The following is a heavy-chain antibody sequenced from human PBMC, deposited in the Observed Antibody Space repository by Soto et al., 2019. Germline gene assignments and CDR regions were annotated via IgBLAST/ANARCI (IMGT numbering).Heavy chain of an antibody. CDR3: ARASLYYDFWSGYPSFGWFDP. CDR2: IYYSGST. J-gene: IGHJ5*02. V-gene: IGHV4-61*01. Sequence: SETLSLTCTVSGGSVSSGSYYWSWIRQPPGKGLEWIGYIYYSGSTNYNPSLKSRVTISVDRSKNQFSLKLSSVTAADTAVYYCARASLYYDFWSGYPSFGWFDPWGQGTLVTVSS. CDR1: GGSVSSGSYY. D-gene: IGHD3-3*01.